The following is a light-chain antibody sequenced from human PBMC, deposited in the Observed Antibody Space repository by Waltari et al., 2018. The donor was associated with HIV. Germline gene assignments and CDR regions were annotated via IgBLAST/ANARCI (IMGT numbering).Light chain of an antibody. CDR3: QSYDNSLNAVV. CDR2: GNT. J-gene: IGLJ2*01. V-gene: IGLV1-40*01. Sequence: HSVLTQPPPVPGAPGQTVIISGTGNSSTIGALQHVPWYQQLPGAVPKVLIYGNTNRPSGVPDRFSGSKSGASASLAIAGLQTDDEADYYCQSYDNSLNAVVFGGGTRLTVL. CDR1: SSTIGALQH.